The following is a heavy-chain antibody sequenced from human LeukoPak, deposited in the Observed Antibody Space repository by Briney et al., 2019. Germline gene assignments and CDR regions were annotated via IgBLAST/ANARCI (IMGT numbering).Heavy chain of an antibody. Sequence: SGPTLLNPPQTLTLTCSLSGFSLRTSGVGVGWIRQPPGKALEWLALIYWDDDKRYSPSLKSRLTITKDTSKNQVVLTLTNMDPVDTATYYCAHNAGGYSYGYPPYFDYWGQGTLVTVSS. CDR3: AHNAGGYSYGYPPYFDY. D-gene: IGHD5-18*01. J-gene: IGHJ4*02. CDR2: IYWDDDK. CDR1: GFSLRTSGVG. V-gene: IGHV2-5*02.